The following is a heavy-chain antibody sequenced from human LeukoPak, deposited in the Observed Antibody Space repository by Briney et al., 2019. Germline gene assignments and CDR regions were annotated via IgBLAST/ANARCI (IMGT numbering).Heavy chain of an antibody. CDR1: GFAFDDFA. CDR3: SRNGLVDFDY. CDR2: IRRRAYGGAA. J-gene: IGHJ4*02. Sequence: GQSLGLSCTTSGFAFDDFAMSWVRQPAGKGLEWVGFIRRRAYGGAAEYAASVKGRFIISRDDSKGIAYLQMNSLKTEDTAVYYCSRNGLVDFDYWGQGSRVIVSP. V-gene: IGHV3-49*04.